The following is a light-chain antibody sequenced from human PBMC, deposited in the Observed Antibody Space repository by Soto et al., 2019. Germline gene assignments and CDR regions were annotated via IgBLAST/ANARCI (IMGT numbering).Light chain of an antibody. CDR1: QSISNY. V-gene: IGKV1-39*01. CDR3: QQRYSTPPIT. CDR2: AAS. J-gene: IGKJ5*01. Sequence: DIQMTQSPSSLSASVGDRVTITCRARQSISNYLNWYQQKPGKAPKLLIYAASSLQSGVPSRFSGSSSWTDFTLTISSLQPEDFSTDYCQQRYSTPPITFGQGTRLEIK.